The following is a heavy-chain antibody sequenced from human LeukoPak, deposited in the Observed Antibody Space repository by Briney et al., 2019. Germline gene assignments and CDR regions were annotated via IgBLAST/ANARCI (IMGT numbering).Heavy chain of an antibody. CDR3: ARAVAYGIDTGYFDY. D-gene: IGHD2-8*02. J-gene: IGHJ4*02. CDR1: GYTFTSYY. Sequence: ASVKVSCKASGYTFTSYYMHWVRQAPGQGLEWMGIINPSGGSTSYAQKFQGRVTMTRDMSTSTVYMELSSLRSEDTAVYYCARAVAYGIDTGYFDYWGQGTLVTVSS. V-gene: IGHV1-46*01. CDR2: INPSGGST.